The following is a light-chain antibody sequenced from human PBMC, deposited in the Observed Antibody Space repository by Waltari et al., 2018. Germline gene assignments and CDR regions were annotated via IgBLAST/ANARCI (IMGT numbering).Light chain of an antibody. CDR3: LLYMGSGIWV. CDR2: KAN. Sequence: QTVVTQEPSLSVSAGGTVTLLCALRSASLSRPSDASWSQQSPGQTPRTLVYKANIRSSGVPDRFSGSVLGNKAVLIITGAQAEDESTYYCLLYMGSGIWVFGGGTKLTVL. V-gene: IGLV8-61*01. CDR1: SASLSRPSD. J-gene: IGLJ3*02.